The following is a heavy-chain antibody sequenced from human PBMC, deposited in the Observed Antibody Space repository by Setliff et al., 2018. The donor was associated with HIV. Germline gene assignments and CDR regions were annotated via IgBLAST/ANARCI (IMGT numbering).Heavy chain of an antibody. J-gene: IGHJ6*02. CDR1: GYSISRGYF. CDR2: MYHSGST. Sequence: PSETLSLTCAVSGYSISRGYFWGWIRQPPGKGLEWIGSMYHSGSTYYNPSVKSRVTMSVDTSKNQFSLKLSSVTAADTAVYYCVRASDLNYYGMDVWGQGTTVTVSS. V-gene: IGHV4-38-2*01. CDR3: VRASDLNYYGMDV.